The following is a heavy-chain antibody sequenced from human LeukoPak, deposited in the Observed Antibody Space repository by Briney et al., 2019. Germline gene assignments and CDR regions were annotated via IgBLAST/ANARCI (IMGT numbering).Heavy chain of an antibody. CDR1: GFTFDDYG. Sequence: GGSLRLSCAASGFTFDDYGMSWVRQAPGKGLEWVSGINWNGGSTGYADSVKGRFTISRDNAKNSLYLQMNSLRAEDTALYYCARDWGISDHDRNFDYWGQGTLVTVSS. V-gene: IGHV3-20*04. CDR3: ARDWGISDHDRNFDY. CDR2: INWNGGST. J-gene: IGHJ4*02. D-gene: IGHD3-3*02.